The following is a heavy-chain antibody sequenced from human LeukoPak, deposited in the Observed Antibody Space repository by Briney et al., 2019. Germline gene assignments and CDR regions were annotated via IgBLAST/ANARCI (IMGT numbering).Heavy chain of an antibody. CDR3: ARLRAISNWFDP. Sequence: PSETLSLTCTVSGGSLSSYYWGWIRQPPGKGLERIGYIYYSGSTNYSPCLKSRVTISVDTSKNQFSLKLSSVTAADTAVYYCARLRAISNWFDPWGQGTLVTVSS. D-gene: IGHD1-26*01. CDR2: IYYSGST. J-gene: IGHJ5*02. V-gene: IGHV4-59*08. CDR1: GGSLSSYY.